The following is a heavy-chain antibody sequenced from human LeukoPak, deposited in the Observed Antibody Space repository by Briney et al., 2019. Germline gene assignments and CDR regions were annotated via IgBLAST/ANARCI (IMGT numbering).Heavy chain of an antibody. D-gene: IGHD2-2*01. V-gene: IGHV3-64*01. CDR3: ARDRWGCTSTSCYDFGY. CDR1: GFTSSNYA. J-gene: IGHJ4*02. CDR2: ISSDGVST. Sequence: GGSLRLSCAASGFTSSNYAMHWVRQAPGKGLEYVSAISSDGVSTYYANSVKGRFTISRDNSKNTLYLQMGSLRAGDMAVYYCARDRWGCTSTSCYDFGYWGQGTLVTVSS.